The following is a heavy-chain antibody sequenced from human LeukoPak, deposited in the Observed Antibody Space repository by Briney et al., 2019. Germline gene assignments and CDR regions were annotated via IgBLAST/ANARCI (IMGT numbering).Heavy chain of an antibody. D-gene: IGHD5-24*01. J-gene: IGHJ6*03. CDR1: GFTFSSYA. V-gene: IGHV3-23*01. CDR2: ISGSGGST. Sequence: PGGSLRLSCAASGFTFSSYAMSWVRQAPGKGLEWVSAISGSGGSTYYADSVKGRFTISRDNSKNTLYLQMNSLRAEDTAVYYCAKYGWLQPLGDYYYYMDVWGKGTTVTVSS. CDR3: AKYGWLQPLGDYYYYMDV.